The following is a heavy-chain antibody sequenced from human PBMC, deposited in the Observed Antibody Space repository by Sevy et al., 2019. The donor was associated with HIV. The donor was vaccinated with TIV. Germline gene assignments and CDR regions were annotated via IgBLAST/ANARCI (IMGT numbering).Heavy chain of an antibody. J-gene: IGHJ4*02. D-gene: IGHD1-26*01. Sequence: SETLSLTWTVSGGSVSSGSYFWSWIRQPPGRGWEWIGIIKYRGSTNSNPPLKSPVTIPVDTSKNQFSLNLSSVTAADTAVYYCARDSGTYPYYFDYWGQGTLVTVSS. CDR1: GGSVSSGSYF. CDR3: ARDSGTYPYYFDY. CDR2: IKYRGST. V-gene: IGHV4-61*01.